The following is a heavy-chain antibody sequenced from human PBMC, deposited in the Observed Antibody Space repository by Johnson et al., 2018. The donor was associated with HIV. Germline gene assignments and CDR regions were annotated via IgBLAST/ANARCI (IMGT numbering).Heavy chain of an antibody. CDR1: GFTFNDYY. Sequence: QVQLVESGGGLVKPGGSLRLSCAASGFTFNDYYMSWIRQAPGKGLEWVSYISNSGSSVYYAASVKGRFTISRDSSKNTLYLQMNSLRAEDTAVYYCTRDSVAPDAFDIWGQGTIVTVSS. D-gene: IGHD6-19*01. CDR2: ISNSGSSV. V-gene: IGHV3-11*04. CDR3: TRDSVAPDAFDI. J-gene: IGHJ3*02.